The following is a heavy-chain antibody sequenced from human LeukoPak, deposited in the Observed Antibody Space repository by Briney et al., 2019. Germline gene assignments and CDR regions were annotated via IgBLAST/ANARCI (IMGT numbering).Heavy chain of an antibody. CDR1: GGTYSSYA. CDR2: IIPIFGTA. CDR3: APMDSSGYSDY. Sequence: SVKVSCKASGGTYSSYAISWVRQAPGQGLEWMGGIIPIFGTANYAQKFQGRVTITADESTSTAYMELSSLRSEDTAVYYCAPMDSSGYSDYWGQGTLVTVSS. J-gene: IGHJ4*02. D-gene: IGHD3-22*01. V-gene: IGHV1-69*13.